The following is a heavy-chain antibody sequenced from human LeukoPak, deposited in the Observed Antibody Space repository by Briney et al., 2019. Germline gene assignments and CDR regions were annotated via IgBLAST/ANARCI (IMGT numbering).Heavy chain of an antibody. CDR2: ISGSGSST. J-gene: IGHJ5*02. Sequence: GGTLRLSCAASGFTFSSYGMSWVRQAPGKGLEWVSAISGSGSSTYYADSVKGRFTISRDNSKNTLYLQMNSLRAEDTAVYYCAKEDPMVRGSWFDPWGQGTLVTVSS. V-gene: IGHV3-23*01. D-gene: IGHD3-10*01. CDR1: GFTFSSYG. CDR3: AKEDPMVRGSWFDP.